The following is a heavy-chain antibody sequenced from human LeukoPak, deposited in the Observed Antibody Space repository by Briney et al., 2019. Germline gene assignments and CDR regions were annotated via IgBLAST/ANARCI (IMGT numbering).Heavy chain of an antibody. D-gene: IGHD2-2*01. V-gene: IGHV4-39*07. Sequence: SETLSLTCTVSGGSISSSSYYWSWLRQPPGKGLEWIGEINHSGSVNYNPSLKSRVAISVDTSKNQFSLKLSSVTAADTAVYYCARGGHCSSTSCYVLGFDYWGQATLVTVSS. CDR1: GGSISSSSYY. CDR3: ARGGHCSSTSCYVLGFDY. CDR2: INHSGSV. J-gene: IGHJ4*02.